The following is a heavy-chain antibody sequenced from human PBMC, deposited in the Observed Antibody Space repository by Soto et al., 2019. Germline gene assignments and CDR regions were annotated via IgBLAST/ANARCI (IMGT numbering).Heavy chain of an antibody. Sequence: QVQLVQSGAEVKKPGASVKVSCKSSGYTFTSYGISWVRQAPGQGLEWMGWISGYNGNTNYAQKLQGRVTMTTDTSTSTAYMGLRSLRSDDTAVYYCARDEGYKWKDGGWLDPWGQGTLVTVSS. J-gene: IGHJ5*02. V-gene: IGHV1-18*01. CDR2: ISGYNGNT. CDR3: ARDEGYKWKDGGWLDP. D-gene: IGHD1-1*01. CDR1: GYTFTSYG.